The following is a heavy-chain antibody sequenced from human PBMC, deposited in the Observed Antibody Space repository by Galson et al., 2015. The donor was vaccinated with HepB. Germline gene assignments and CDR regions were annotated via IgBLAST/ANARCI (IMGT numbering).Heavy chain of an antibody. CDR1: GFTFSDYH. CDR2: ISSSSSYT. V-gene: IGHV3-11*06. J-gene: IGHJ6*02. CDR3: ARASEAGGDYCMDV. Sequence: SLRLSCAASGFTFSDYHMSWIRQAPGKGLEWVSYISSSSSYTNYADSVKGRFTISRDNAKNSLYLQMNSLRAEDTAVYYCARASEAGGDYCMDVWGQGTTVTVSS. D-gene: IGHD6-13*01.